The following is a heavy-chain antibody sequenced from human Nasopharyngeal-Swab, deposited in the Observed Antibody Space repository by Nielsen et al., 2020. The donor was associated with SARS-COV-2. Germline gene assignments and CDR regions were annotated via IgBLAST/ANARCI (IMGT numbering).Heavy chain of an antibody. CDR1: VFTFSSYW. CDR3: ARSILSGSYYYAFDI. D-gene: IGHD1-26*01. J-gene: IGHJ3*02. V-gene: IGHV3-74*01. CDR2: IKSDGSST. Sequence: ESLQISCAASVFTFSSYWMHWVRQAPGKGLVWVSRIKSDGSSTNYADSVKGRFTISRDNAKNTLYLQMNSLRAEDTAVYYCARSILSGSYYYAFDIWGQGTMVTVSS.